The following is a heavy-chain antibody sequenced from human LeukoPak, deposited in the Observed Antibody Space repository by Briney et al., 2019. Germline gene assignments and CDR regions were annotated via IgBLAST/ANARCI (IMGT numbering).Heavy chain of an antibody. D-gene: IGHD3-22*01. CDR3: ARMVYYYDSSGYNYYFHY. CDR1: GFTVSSNY. J-gene: IGHJ4*02. Sequence: GGSLRLSCAASGFTVSSNYMRWVRQAPGKGLEGVSVIYSGGSTYYADSVKGRFTISRDNSKNTLSLQMNGLRAEDTAVYYGARMVYYYDSSGYNYYFHYWGQGTLVTVSS. CDR2: IYSGGST. V-gene: IGHV3-66*01.